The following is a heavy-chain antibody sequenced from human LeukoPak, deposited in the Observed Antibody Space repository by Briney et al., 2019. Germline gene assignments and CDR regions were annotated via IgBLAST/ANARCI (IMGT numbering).Heavy chain of an antibody. V-gene: IGHV4-34*01. CDR2: INHSGST. CDR3: ARVRPIAAAAN. D-gene: IGHD6-13*01. Sequence: PSETLSLTCAVYGGSFSGYYWSWIRQPPGKGLEWIGEINHSGSTNYNPSLKSRVTISVDTSKNQFSLKLSSVTAADTAVYYCARVRPIAAAANWGQGTLVTVSS. CDR1: GGSFSGYY. J-gene: IGHJ4*02.